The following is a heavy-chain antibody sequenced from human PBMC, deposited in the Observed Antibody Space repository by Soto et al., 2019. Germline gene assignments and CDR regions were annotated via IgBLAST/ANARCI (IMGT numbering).Heavy chain of an antibody. V-gene: IGHV3-30-3*01. CDR3: ARAGCDGGRCYTLVGLRYGMDV. Sequence: QVQLVESGGGVVQPGRSLRLSCAASGFTFSSYVMHWVRQAPGKGREWVAVISYDGNNKYYADSVKGRFTISRDNSKNPLYLQMNSLRAEDTAVYYCARAGCDGGRCYTLVGLRYGMDVWGQGTTVTVSS. D-gene: IGHD2-15*01. CDR2: ISYDGNNK. CDR1: GFTFSSYV. J-gene: IGHJ6*02.